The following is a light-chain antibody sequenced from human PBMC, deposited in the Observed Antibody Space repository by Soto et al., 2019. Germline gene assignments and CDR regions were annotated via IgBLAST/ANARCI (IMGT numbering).Light chain of an antibody. J-gene: IGLJ1*01. CDR2: KVS. CDR3: TSSTSDSLYV. V-gene: IGLV2-14*01. Sequence: QSALTQPASVSGSPGQSITISCTGTSSDVGGNKYVSWYQQYPGKVPKLLINKVSNRPSGVSNRSSGSKSGNTASLTISGLLAEDEADYFCTSSTSDSLYVFGTGTKVTVL. CDR1: SSDVGGNKY.